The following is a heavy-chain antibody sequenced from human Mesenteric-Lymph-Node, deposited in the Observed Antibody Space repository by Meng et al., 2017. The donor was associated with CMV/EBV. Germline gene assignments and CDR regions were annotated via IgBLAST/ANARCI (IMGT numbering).Heavy chain of an antibody. V-gene: IGHV3-48*04. CDR3: ARDPPTIPAAFNI. D-gene: IGHD5-12*01. J-gene: IGHJ3*02. CDR2: ISSGSSTT. CDR1: GFTFSSYN. Sequence: GESLKISCAASGFTFSSYNMNWVRQAPGKGLEWVSHISSGSSTTYYADSMQGRFTISRDNAKNSLYLQMNSLRAEDTAVYYCARDPPTIPAAFNIWGQGTMVTVSS.